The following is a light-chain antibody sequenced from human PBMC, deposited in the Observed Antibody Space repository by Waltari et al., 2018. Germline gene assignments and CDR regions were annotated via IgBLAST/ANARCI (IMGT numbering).Light chain of an antibody. Sequence: QSVLTQPPSASGTPGQRVTISCSGSSSNIGSNYVYWYQHLPVTAPKLLIYRNKRRPSGGPGRFSGSKSDTSAARDISGLRSEDEADYYCAAWDASLSAWLFGGGTKVTVL. V-gene: IGLV1-47*01. CDR3: AAWDASLSAWL. CDR1: SSNIGSNY. J-gene: IGLJ3*02. CDR2: RNK.